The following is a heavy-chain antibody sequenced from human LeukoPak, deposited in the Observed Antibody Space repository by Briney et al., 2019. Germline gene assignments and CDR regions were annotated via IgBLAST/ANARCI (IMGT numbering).Heavy chain of an antibody. Sequence: PSETLSLTCAVYGGSFSGYYWSWIRQPPGKGLEWIGEINHSGSTNYNSSLKSRVTISVDTSKNQSSLKLNSVTAADTAVYYCARHPYYYDSSGYPRRNAFDFWGQGTTVTVSS. CDR3: ARHPYYYDSSGYPRRNAFDF. V-gene: IGHV4-34*01. CDR1: GGSFSGYY. D-gene: IGHD3-22*01. CDR2: INHSGST. J-gene: IGHJ3*01.